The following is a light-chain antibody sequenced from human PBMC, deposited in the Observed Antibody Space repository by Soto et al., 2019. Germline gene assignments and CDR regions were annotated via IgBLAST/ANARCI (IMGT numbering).Light chain of an antibody. CDR3: QQYNNYSPT. CDR1: QSITNW. V-gene: IGKV1-5*01. CDR2: DAS. Sequence: DIQMTQSPSTLSAHVGDRVTITCRASQSITNWVAWYQQKPGKAPKLLIYDASTLESGVPSRFSGGGSGTDFTLTVSSLQPDDFATYYCQQYNNYSPTFGQGTKVEV. J-gene: IGKJ1*01.